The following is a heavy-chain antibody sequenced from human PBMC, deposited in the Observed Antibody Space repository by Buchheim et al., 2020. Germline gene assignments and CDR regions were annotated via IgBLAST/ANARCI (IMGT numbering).Heavy chain of an antibody. CDR3: AREARLPPGFDY. Sequence: QVQLQESGPGLVKPSETLSLTCTVSGGSISSYYWSWIRQPPGKGLEWIGYIYYSGSTNYNPSLKSRVTISVDTSKNQFSLKLSSVTAADTAVYYCAREARLPPGFDYWGQGTL. D-gene: IGHD5-18*01. J-gene: IGHJ4*02. CDR2: IYYSGST. CDR1: GGSISSYY. V-gene: IGHV4-59*12.